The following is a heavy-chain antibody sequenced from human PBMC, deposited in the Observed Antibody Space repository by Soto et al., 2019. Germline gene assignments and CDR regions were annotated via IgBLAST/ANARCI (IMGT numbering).Heavy chain of an antibody. CDR1: GYTFSSYA. CDR2: INAGYGNT. CDR3: ARDTGDGTFDF. J-gene: IGHJ4*02. V-gene: IGHV1-3*01. D-gene: IGHD7-27*01. Sequence: ASVEVSCKASGYTFSSYAMHWVRQAPGQRLEWMGWINAGYGNTKSSQKFQDRVTISRDTSASTAYMELTSLRSEDTAVYYCARDTGDGTFDFWGQGTLVTVS.